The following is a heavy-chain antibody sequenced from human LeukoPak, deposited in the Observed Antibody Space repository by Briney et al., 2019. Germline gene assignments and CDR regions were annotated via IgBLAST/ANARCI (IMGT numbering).Heavy chain of an antibody. Sequence: PGGSLRHSCAASGFTFSSYWMSWVRQAPGKGLEWVANIKEDGSKKYHVDSVKGRFTISRDNAKNSLYLEMNSLGAEDTAVYYCVMGGTFDIWGQGTMVTVSS. CDR2: IKEDGSKK. CDR1: GFTFSSYW. V-gene: IGHV3-7*01. D-gene: IGHD2-15*01. J-gene: IGHJ3*02. CDR3: VMGGTFDI.